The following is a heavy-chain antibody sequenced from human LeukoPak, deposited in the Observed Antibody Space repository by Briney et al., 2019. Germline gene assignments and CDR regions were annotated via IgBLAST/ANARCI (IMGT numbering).Heavy chain of an antibody. V-gene: IGHV3-66*03. D-gene: IGHD6-6*01. J-gene: IGHJ6*03. CDR1: GLTVSRDY. CDR3: ARDKQYSSSSGHYYYYMDV. Sequence: TGGSLRLSCAASGLTVSRDYMSWVRQAPGKGLESVSVIYSSGSTYYADSVRSRFTISRDNSKNTLYLQMGSLRAEDMAVYYCARDKQYSSSSGHYYYYMDVWGKGTTVTVSS. CDR2: IYSSGST.